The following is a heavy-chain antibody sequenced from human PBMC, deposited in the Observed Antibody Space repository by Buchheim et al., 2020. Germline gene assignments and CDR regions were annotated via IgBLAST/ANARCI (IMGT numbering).Heavy chain of an antibody. V-gene: IGHV4-31*03. J-gene: IGHJ5*02. CDR3: ARDQRGYGWFNP. CDR2: IDYSRST. CDR1: GGSISSGGYY. Sequence: QVQLQESGPGLVKPSQTLSLTCTVSGGSISSGGYYWTWIRQHPGKGLEWIGYIDYSRSTWSNPSLKSRVTISMDASKNQFPLKLSSVTAADTAVYYCARDQRGYGWFNPWGQGTL. D-gene: IGHD2-15*01.